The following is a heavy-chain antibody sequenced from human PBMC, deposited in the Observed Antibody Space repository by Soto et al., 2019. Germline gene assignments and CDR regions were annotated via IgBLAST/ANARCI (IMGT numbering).Heavy chain of an antibody. D-gene: IGHD3-3*01. Sequence: GASVKVSCKASGGTFSSYAISWVRQAPGQGLEWMGGIIPIFGTANYAQKFRGRVTITADESTSTAYMELNSLRASDSGTYYCAKQRKVTTAVGQMSFDAWGQGTLVTVSS. V-gene: IGHV1-69*13. CDR3: AKQRKVTTAVGQMSFDA. CDR1: GGTFSSYA. J-gene: IGHJ4*02. CDR2: IIPIFGTA.